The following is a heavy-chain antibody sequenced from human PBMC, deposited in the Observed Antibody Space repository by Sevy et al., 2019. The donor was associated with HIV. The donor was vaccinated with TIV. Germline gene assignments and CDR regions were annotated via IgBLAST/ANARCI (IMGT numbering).Heavy chain of an antibody. J-gene: IGHJ4*02. CDR3: GTFKEVG. CDR1: GFTFSNYW. V-gene: IGHV3-7*01. Sequence: GGSLRLSCAASGFTFSNYWMSWVRQAPGKGLEWVANIKQDGSQKYYVDSVKGRFTISRDNAKNSLFLQMNSLRAEDTAVCYCGTFKEVGWGQGTLVTVSS. CDR2: IKQDGSQK. D-gene: IGHD1-26*01.